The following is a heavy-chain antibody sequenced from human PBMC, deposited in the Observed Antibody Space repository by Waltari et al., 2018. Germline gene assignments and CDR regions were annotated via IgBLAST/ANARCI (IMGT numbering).Heavy chain of an antibody. CDR2: ISSGGSNI. Sequence: EVQLVESGGDLVKPGGSLSRSCPAPGFTFSSYRMTWVRQVPGKGLECVSFISSGGSNIYYADSVKGRFTISRDNAKNSLYLQMNSLRVDDTAVYYCARIDGYNPDYWGQGTLVTVSS. CDR1: GFTFSSYR. V-gene: IGHV3-21*01. J-gene: IGHJ4*02. CDR3: ARIDGYNPDY. D-gene: IGHD5-18*01.